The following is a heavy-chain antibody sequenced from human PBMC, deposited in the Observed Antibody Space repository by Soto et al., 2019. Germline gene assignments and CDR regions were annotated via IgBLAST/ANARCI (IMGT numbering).Heavy chain of an antibody. V-gene: IGHV3-33*01. CDR1: GFTFSSYG. J-gene: IGHJ6*02. Sequence: QVQLVESGGGVAQPGRSLRLSCAASGFTFSSYGMHWVRQAPGKGLEWVAVIWYDGSNKYYADSVKGRFTISRDNCKNTLYLQMNSLRVEDTAVYYCARMRGFDSWSYGMDVWGQGTTVAVSS. D-gene: IGHD3-3*01. CDR3: ARMRGFDSWSYGMDV. CDR2: IWYDGSNK.